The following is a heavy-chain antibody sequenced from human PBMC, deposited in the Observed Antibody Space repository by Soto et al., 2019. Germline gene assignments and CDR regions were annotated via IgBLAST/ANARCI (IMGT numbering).Heavy chain of an antibody. D-gene: IGHD7-27*01. CDR1: GFTFSDYA. Sequence: QEQLVESGGSVVQPGGSLRLSCTASGFTFSDYAIHWVRQAPGKGLEWVAVISYDGSHKYYADAVKGRFTISRDNSKNTLYLQMTRLRAEDTAVYDCARDLRKRGDSFGRNMDVCGQGTTVAVSS. CDR3: ARDLRKRGDSFGRNMDV. V-gene: IGHV3-30-3*01. J-gene: IGHJ6*02. CDR2: ISYDGSHK.